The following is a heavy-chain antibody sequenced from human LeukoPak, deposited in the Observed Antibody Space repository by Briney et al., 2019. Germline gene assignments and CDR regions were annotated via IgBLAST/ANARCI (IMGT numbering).Heavy chain of an antibody. V-gene: IGHV4-39*07. CDR1: GGSISSRSYS. CDR3: AKGYTNGVNQEVWLDP. J-gene: IGHJ5*02. CDR2: MYYTGNT. Sequence: SETLSLTCSVSGGSISSRSYSWDWIRQPPGKGLEWIGSMYYTGNTDYNPSLKSRVTMSVDTSKNQFSLKLSSVTAADTAVYFCAKGYTNGVNQEVWLDPWAREPWSPSPQ. D-gene: IGHD2-8*01.